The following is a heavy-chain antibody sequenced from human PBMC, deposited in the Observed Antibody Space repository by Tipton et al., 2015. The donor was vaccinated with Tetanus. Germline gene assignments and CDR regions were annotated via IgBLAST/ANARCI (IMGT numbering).Heavy chain of an antibody. V-gene: IGHV4-31*03. CDR2: IYNSGST. J-gene: IGHJ4*02. CDR1: GGSISSGGYY. Sequence: GLVKPSQTLSLTCTVSGGSISSGGYYWSWIRQHPGKGLEWIGDIYNSGSTYYNPSLKSRVTILADTTKNQFSLKLKSVTAADTAVYYCARDQVRGARGWNFFDYWGQGSLVTVSS. CDR3: ARDQVRGARGWNFFDY. D-gene: IGHD1-26*01.